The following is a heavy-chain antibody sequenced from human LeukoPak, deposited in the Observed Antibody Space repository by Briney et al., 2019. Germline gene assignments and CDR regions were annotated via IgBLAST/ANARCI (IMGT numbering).Heavy chain of an antibody. Sequence: PGGSLRLSCAASGFTFDDYAMHWVRQAPGKGLEWVSGISWNSGNIGYADSVKGRFTISRDNYKNTLYLQMNSLREEDTAVYYCAKDSPYNRDSLYWGQGTLVTVSS. CDR1: GFTFDDYA. V-gene: IGHV3-9*01. CDR3: AKDSPYNRDSLY. J-gene: IGHJ4*02. D-gene: IGHD1-14*01. CDR2: ISWNSGNI.